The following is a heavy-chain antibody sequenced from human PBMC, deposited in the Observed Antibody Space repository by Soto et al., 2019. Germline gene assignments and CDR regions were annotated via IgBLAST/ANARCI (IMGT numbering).Heavy chain of an antibody. CDR1: GFSLSTSGVG. CDR2: IYWDDDK. Sequence: QITLKESGPTLVKPTQTLTLTCTFSGFSLSTSGVGVGWIRQPPGKALEWLALIYWDDDKRYSPSLKSRLTITKDTSKNQVVLTLTNMDPVDTATYYCVQGRGPFDFWGQGTLVTVSS. D-gene: IGHD3-16*01. V-gene: IGHV2-5*02. J-gene: IGHJ4*02. CDR3: VQGRGPFDF.